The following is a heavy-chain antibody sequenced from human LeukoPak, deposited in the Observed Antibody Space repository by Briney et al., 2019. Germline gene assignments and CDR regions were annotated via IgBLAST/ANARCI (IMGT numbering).Heavy chain of an antibody. V-gene: IGHV1-3*01. Sequence: GASVKVSCKASGYTFTTYAIHWVRQAPGQSLEWMGWIDAGNGNTKYSQKFQGRVTITRDTSASTAYMELSSLRSEDTAVYYCARDMGSGSLHYWGQGTLVTVSS. CDR1: GYTFTTYA. CDR2: IDAGNGNT. J-gene: IGHJ4*02. D-gene: IGHD1-26*01. CDR3: ARDMGSGSLHY.